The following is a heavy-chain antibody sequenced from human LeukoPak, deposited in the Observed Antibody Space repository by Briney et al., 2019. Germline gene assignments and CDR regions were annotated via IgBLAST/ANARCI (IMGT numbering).Heavy chain of an antibody. D-gene: IGHD7-27*01. J-gene: IGHJ4*02. CDR1: GFTFSSYD. Sequence: GGSLRLSCAASGFTFSSYDMTWVRQAPGKGLEWVSAISGSGGSTYYADSVKGRFTISRDNSKNTLYLQMNSLRAEDTAVYYCANGDDLFDSWGQGTLVTVSS. CDR2: ISGSGGST. V-gene: IGHV3-23*01. CDR3: ANGDDLFDS.